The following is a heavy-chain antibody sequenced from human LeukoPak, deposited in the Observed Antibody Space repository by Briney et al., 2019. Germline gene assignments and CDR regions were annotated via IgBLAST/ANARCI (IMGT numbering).Heavy chain of an antibody. J-gene: IGHJ5*01. CDR2: ISTGGTTI. Sequence: NPGGSLRLSCAASGFTFSSYSMNWVRQAPGKGLEWVSSISTGGTTIYYADSVKGRFTISRDNAKNSLYLQMNSLRADDTAVYYCARGSGSYWWFDSWGQGILVTVSS. CDR3: ARGSGSYWWFDS. V-gene: IGHV3-21*04. D-gene: IGHD1-26*01. CDR1: GFTFSSYS.